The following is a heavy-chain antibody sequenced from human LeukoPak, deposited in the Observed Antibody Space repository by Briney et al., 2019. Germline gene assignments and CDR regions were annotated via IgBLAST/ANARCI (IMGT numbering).Heavy chain of an antibody. Sequence: PGGSLRLSCAASGFTFSIYGIHWVRQAPGKGLEWVAAISYDGSTKYYADSVKGRFTISRDNSKNTLYLQMNSLRVEDTAVYYCAKERAAGGSVTLWNHFDYWGQGTLVTVSS. CDR3: AKERAAGGSVTLWNHFDY. CDR1: GFTFSIYG. V-gene: IGHV3-30*18. D-gene: IGHD6-13*01. J-gene: IGHJ4*02. CDR2: ISYDGSTK.